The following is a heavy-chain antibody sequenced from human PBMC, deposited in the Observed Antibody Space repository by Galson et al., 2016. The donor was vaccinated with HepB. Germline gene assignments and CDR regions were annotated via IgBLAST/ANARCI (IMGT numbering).Heavy chain of an antibody. Sequence: SVKVSCKASGGTFTNYAISWVRQAPGQGLEWMGGIIPIFGAANYAQKFQERVSITADISTSTVHMEMTGLKSDDTAVYWCARKEGGSRWFDGLDIWGQGTMVTVSS. J-gene: IGHJ3*02. CDR1: GGTFTNYA. D-gene: IGHD6-13*01. CDR2: IIPIFGAA. CDR3: ARKEGGSRWFDGLDI. V-gene: IGHV1-69*06.